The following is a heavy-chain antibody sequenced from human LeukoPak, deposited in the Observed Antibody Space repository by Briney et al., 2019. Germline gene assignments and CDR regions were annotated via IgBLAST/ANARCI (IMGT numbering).Heavy chain of an antibody. J-gene: IGHJ4*02. D-gene: IGHD4-23*01. CDR1: GYSFTSYW. CDR3: ARAMTTVVQNPGY. V-gene: IGHV1-8*02. Sequence: GESLKISCKGSGYSFTSYWIGWVRQATGQGLEWMGWMNPNSGNTGYAQKFQGRVTMTRNTSISTAYMELSSLRSEDTAVYYCARAMTTVVQNPGYWGQGTLVTVSS. CDR2: MNPNSGNT.